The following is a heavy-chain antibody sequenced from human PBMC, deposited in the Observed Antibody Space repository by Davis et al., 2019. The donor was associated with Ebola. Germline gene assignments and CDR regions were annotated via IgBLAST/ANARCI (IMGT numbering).Heavy chain of an antibody. Sequence: GESLKISCKGSGYTFTSYGISWVRQAPGQGLEWMGWISAYNGNTNYAQKLQGRVTMTTDTSTSTAYMELRSLRSDYTAVYYCARDLKAYYYGSGAGIYYYYGMDVWGQGTTVTVSS. CDR3: ARDLKAYYYGSGAGIYYYYGMDV. CDR1: GYTFTSYG. D-gene: IGHD3-10*01. CDR2: ISAYNGNT. V-gene: IGHV1-18*01. J-gene: IGHJ6*02.